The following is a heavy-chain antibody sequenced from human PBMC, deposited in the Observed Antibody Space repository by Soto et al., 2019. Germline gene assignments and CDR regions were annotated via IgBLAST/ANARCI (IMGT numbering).Heavy chain of an antibody. D-gene: IGHD3-9*01. CDR2: SSAYNGNT. J-gene: IGHJ5*02. V-gene: IGHV1-18*01. CDR3: ARVKGTGYHNLFDP. Sequence: QVQLVQSGAEVKKPGASVKVSCKSSGYTFTSYGILWGRQAPGQGLEWMGWSSAYNGNTNYAQKRQGRVTMTTDTSTSTAYMELRSLRSYDTAVYYFARVKGTGYHNLFDPWGQGTLVTVSS. CDR1: GYTFTSYG.